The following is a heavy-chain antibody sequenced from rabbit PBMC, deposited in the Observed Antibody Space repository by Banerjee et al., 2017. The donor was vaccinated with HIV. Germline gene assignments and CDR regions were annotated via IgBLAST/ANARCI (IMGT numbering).Heavy chain of an antibody. J-gene: IGHJ4*01. CDR1: GIDFSSYW. Sequence: QLEESGGDLVKPGASLTLTCKASGIDFSSYWICWVRQAPGKGLEWIGYIDPVFGSTYYASWVNGRFTISSHNAQNTLYLQLNSLTAADTATYFCARRYDSERVDLWGQGTLVTVS. D-gene: IGHD2-1*01. V-gene: IGHV1S7*01. CDR3: ARRYDSERVDL. CDR2: IDPVFGST.